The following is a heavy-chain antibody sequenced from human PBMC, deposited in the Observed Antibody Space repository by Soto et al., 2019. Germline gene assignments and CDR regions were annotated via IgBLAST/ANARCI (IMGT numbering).Heavy chain of an antibody. D-gene: IGHD3-3*01. Sequence: GASVKVSCKASGYTFTSYGISWVRQAPGQGLEWIGWISAYNGNTNYAQKLQGRVTMTTDTSTSTAYMELRSLRSDDTAVYYCARSELRFLEWPKAYGMDVWGQGTTVTVSS. CDR2: ISAYNGNT. CDR1: GYTFTSYG. V-gene: IGHV1-18*04. CDR3: ARSELRFLEWPKAYGMDV. J-gene: IGHJ6*02.